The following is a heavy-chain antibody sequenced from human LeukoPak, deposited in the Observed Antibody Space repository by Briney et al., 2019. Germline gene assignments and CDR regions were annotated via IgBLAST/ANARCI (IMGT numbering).Heavy chain of an antibody. CDR2: INSDGSST. J-gene: IGHJ4*02. D-gene: IGHD5-18*01. Sequence: GGSLTLSCAASGFTFSSCWMHWVRQGPGKGLVWVSRINSDGSSTTYADSVKGRFTISRDNAKNTLYLQMNSLRAEDTAVYHCARGSYGYEYWGQGTLVTVSS. CDR1: GFTFSSCW. V-gene: IGHV3-74*01. CDR3: ARGSYGYEY.